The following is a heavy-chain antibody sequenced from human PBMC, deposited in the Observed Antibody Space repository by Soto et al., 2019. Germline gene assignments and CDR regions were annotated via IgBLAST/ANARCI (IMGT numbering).Heavy chain of an antibody. CDR3: AKQGSHYGSGSDWWFDP. J-gene: IGHJ5*02. D-gene: IGHD3-10*01. Sequence: QVQLVESGGGVVQPGRSLRLSCAASGFTFSSYGMHLVRQAPGKGLEWVAVISYDGSNKYYADSVKGRFTISRDNSKNTLYLQMNSLRAEDTAVYYCAKQGSHYGSGSDWWFDPWGQGTLVTVSS. V-gene: IGHV3-30*18. CDR2: ISYDGSNK. CDR1: GFTFSSYG.